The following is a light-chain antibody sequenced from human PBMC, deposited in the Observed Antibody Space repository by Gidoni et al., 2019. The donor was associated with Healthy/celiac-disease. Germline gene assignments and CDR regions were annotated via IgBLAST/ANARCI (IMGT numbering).Light chain of an antibody. Sequence: EIVMTQHPATLSVSPGERATLSCRASQSVSSNLAWYQQKPGQAPRLLIYGASTRATGIPARFRGSGSGTEFTLTISSLQSEDFAVYYCQQYNNWPPWTFGQGTKVEIK. J-gene: IGKJ1*01. CDR2: GAS. CDR3: QQYNNWPPWT. CDR1: QSVSSN. V-gene: IGKV3-15*01.